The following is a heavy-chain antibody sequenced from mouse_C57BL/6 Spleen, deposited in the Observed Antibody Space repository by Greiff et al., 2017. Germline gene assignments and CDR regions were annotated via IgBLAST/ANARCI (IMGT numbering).Heavy chain of an antibody. J-gene: IGHJ1*03. V-gene: IGHV1-50*01. D-gene: IGHD2-5*01. CDR1: GYTFTSYW. CDR2: IDPSDSYT. CDR3: ARAVPYYSKWYFDV. Sequence: QVQLQQPGAELVKPGASVKLSCTASGYTFTSYWMQWVKQRPGQGLEWIGEIDPSDSYTNYNQKFKGKATLTVDTSSSTAYMQLRSLTSEDSAVYYCARAVPYYSKWYFDVWGTGTTVTVSA.